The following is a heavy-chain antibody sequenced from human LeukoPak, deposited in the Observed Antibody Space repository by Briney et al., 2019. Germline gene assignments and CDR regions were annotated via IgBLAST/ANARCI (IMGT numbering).Heavy chain of an antibody. CDR3: ARGNGDYDFWSGYLGNWFYP. CDR2: IYYSGST. CDR1: GGSISSYY. J-gene: IGHJ5*02. D-gene: IGHD3-3*01. V-gene: IGHV4-59*08. Sequence: SETLSLTCTVSGGSISSYYWSWIRQPPGKGLEWIGYIYYSGSTNYNPSLKSRVTISVDTSKNQFSLKLSSVTAADTAVYYCARGNGDYDFWSGYLGNWFYPWGQGTLVTVSS.